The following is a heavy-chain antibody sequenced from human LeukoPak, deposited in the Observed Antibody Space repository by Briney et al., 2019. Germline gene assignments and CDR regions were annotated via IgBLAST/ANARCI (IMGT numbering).Heavy chain of an antibody. Sequence: ASVKVSCKASGGTFSSYAISWVRQAPGQGLEWMGRIIPILGIANYAQKFQGRVTITADKSTSTAYMELSSLRSEDTAVYYCANLPSGLRDYLGYWGQGTLVTVSS. CDR2: IIPILGIA. D-gene: IGHD4-17*01. J-gene: IGHJ4*02. CDR3: ANLPSGLRDYLGY. CDR1: GGTFSSYA. V-gene: IGHV1-69*04.